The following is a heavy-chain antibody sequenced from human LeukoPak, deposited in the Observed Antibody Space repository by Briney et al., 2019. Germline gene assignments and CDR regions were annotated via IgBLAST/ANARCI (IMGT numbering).Heavy chain of an antibody. D-gene: IGHD6-13*01. CDR2: ISYHGTNK. Sequence: GGSLRLSCAASGFTFSSYGMHWARQAPGKGLEWVAVISYHGTNKYYADSVKGRFTISRDNSKNTLYLQMNSLRAEDTAVYYCARGGPAAGRFDYWGQGTLVTVSS. V-gene: IGHV3-30*03. J-gene: IGHJ4*02. CDR1: GFTFSSYG. CDR3: ARGGPAAGRFDY.